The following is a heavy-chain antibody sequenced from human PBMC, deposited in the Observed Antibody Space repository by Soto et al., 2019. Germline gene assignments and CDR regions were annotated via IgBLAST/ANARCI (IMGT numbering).Heavy chain of an antibody. D-gene: IGHD2-15*01. CDR2: IKSKTDGGTT. J-gene: IGHJ4*02. CDR1: GFTFSNAW. V-gene: IGHV3-15*01. CDR3: TTDLAVVAVAVFDY. Sequence: AGGSLRLSCAASGFTFSNAWMSWVRQAPGKGLEWVGRIKSKTDGGTTDYAAPVKGRFTISRDDSKNTLYLQMNSLKTEDTAVYYCTTDLAVVAVAVFDYWGQGTLVTVSS.